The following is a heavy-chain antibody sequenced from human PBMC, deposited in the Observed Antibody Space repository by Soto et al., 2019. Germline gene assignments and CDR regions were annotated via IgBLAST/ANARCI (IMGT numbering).Heavy chain of an antibody. CDR3: GKGQQLELHFYY. J-gene: IGHJ4*02. Sequence: EVQLLESGGGLVQPGGSLRLSCAASGFIFRSYAMSWVRQAPGKGLEWVSAFSGTTSSTYYADSVKGRFTISRDNSKNTLYLQMNSLIAENTAVYYCGKGQQLELHFYYWGQGALVTVS. V-gene: IGHV3-23*01. D-gene: IGHD1-26*01. CDR2: FSGTTSST. CDR1: GFIFRSYA.